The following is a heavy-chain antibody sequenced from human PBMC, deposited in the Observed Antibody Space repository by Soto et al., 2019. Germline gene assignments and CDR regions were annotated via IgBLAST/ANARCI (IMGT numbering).Heavy chain of an antibody. CDR1: GFTFRTYA. J-gene: IGHJ5*02. Sequence: EVQLLESGGGLVQPGGSLRLSCAASGFTFRTYAMTWVRQAPGKGLEWVSTISGSGGSTYYGDSVRGRFTISRDNSKNTLYLQMNSLRADDTAVYYCAKDGWELLRGFDPWGRGALVTVSA. CDR3: AKDGWELLRGFDP. V-gene: IGHV3-23*01. D-gene: IGHD1-26*01. CDR2: ISGSGGST.